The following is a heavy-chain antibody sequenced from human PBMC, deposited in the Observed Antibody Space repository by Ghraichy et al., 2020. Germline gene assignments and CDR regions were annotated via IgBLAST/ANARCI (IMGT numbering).Heavy chain of an antibody. CDR1: GVSISSKSYY. D-gene: IGHD3-10*01. V-gene: IGHV4-39*01. Sequence: SETLSLTCIGSGVSISSKSYYWGWVRQPPGKGLEWIGSSYHSGSTYYKPSLEGRINVSVDKSKNHFSLTLTSVTAADTAVYYCARQGYYGSGTYYIFEDWGQGILVTVSS. J-gene: IGHJ4*02. CDR3: ARQGYYGSGTYYIFED. CDR2: SYHSGST.